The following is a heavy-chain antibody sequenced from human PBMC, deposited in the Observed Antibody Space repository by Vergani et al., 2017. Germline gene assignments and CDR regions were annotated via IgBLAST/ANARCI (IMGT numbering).Heavy chain of an antibody. CDR1: GGSFSGYY. D-gene: IGHD2-2*01. CDR2: INHSGST. J-gene: IGHJ6*03. Sequence: QVQLQQWGAGLLKPSETLSLTCAVYGGSFSGYYWSWIRQPPGKGLEWIGEINHSGSTNYNPSLKSRVTISVDTSKNQFSLKLSSVTAADTAVYYCARLKQLPAGYYYYYMDVWGKGTTVTVSS. CDR3: ARLKQLPAGYYYYYMDV. V-gene: IGHV4-34*01.